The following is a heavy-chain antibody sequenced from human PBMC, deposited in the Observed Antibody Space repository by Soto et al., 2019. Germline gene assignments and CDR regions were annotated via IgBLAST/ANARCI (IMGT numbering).Heavy chain of an antibody. J-gene: IGHJ3*02. D-gene: IGHD6-13*01. CDR1: ADSISNYY. Sequence: SETLSLTCTVSADSISNYYWSWIRQPPGMGLEWIGYIYYSGSTHYNPSLKSRVTISVDTSKNQFSLKLSSVTAADTAVYYCARHLWVGSSWYLGALDIWGQGTMVTVSS. V-gene: IGHV4-59*08. CDR2: IYYSGST. CDR3: ARHLWVGSSWYLGALDI.